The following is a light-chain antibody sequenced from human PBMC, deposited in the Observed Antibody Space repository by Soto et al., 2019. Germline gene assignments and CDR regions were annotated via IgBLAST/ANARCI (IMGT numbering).Light chain of an antibody. CDR2: GAS. CDR1: QSVSSN. V-gene: IGKV3D-15*01. CDR3: QQYNSWPQT. J-gene: IGKJ1*01. Sequence: EIVMTQSPATLSVSPGERATLSCRASQSVSSNLAWYQQKPGQAPRLLIYGASIRATGIPARFSGSGSGTEFTLTISSLQSEDFAVYYCQQYNSWPQTFGQGTKVDIK.